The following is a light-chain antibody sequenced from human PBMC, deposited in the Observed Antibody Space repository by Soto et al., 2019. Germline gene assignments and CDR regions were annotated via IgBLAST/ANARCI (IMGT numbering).Light chain of an antibody. CDR2: AAS. V-gene: IGKV1-12*01. CDR1: QSISSW. CDR3: QQANSFPIT. Sequence: TQSPGTLSLSPGERATLSCRASQSISSWLAWYQQKPGAAPKLLIYAASSLQSGVPSRFSGSGSGTDFTLTISSLQPEDFATYYCQQANSFPITFGGGTKVDIK. J-gene: IGKJ4*01.